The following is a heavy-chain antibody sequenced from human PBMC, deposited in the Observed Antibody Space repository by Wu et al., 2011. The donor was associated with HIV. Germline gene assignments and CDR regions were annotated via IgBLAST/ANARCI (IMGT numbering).Heavy chain of an antibody. D-gene: IGHD1-26*01. CDR2: INPNSGGT. J-gene: IGHJ5*02. CDR1: GFTLTDHY. Sequence: QVQLMQSGAEVKRPGASVKVSCTASGFTLTDHYMHWVRQVRGQGLEWMGWINPNSGGTNYAQKFQGRVTMTRDTSISTVYMELSRLISDDTAVYYCATEGVGARDSWFDPWGQGTLVTVSS. CDR3: ATEGVGARDSWFDP. V-gene: IGHV1-2*02.